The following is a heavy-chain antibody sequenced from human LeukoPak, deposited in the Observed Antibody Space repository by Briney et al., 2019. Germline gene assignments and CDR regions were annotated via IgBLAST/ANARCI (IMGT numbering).Heavy chain of an antibody. CDR2: ISSIVDNT. J-gene: IGHJ4*02. D-gene: IGHD3-22*01. V-gene: IGHV3-23*01. CDR1: GVSVCSGSYY. CDR3: AKGSYYDSSGSFYFDY. Sequence: ETLSLTCTVSGVSVCSGSYYSSWVRQAPGKGLEWVLGISSIVDNTYYADSVKVRFTISRENSKNTLYVQVNSLGTEDTAAYYCAKGSYYDSSGSFYFDYWGQGTLVTVSS.